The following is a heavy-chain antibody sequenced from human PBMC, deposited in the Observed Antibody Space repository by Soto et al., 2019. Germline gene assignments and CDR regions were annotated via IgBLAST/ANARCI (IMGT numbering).Heavy chain of an antibody. Sequence: PSGTLSLTCSVSGDSINCGKYYWGWIRQPPGKGLEWIGSIYYRGNTYYNPSLQTRVTISLDKSKSQFSLRLNSVTAADSAVYFCARLEGLATISYYFDFWGQGAQVTVS. CDR2: IYYRGNT. V-gene: IGHV4-39*01. J-gene: IGHJ4*02. D-gene: IGHD3-9*01. CDR1: GDSINCGKYY. CDR3: ARLEGLATISYYFDF.